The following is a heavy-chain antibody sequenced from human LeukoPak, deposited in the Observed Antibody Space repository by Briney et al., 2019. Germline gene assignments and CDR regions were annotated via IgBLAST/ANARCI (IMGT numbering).Heavy chain of an antibody. D-gene: IGHD1-26*01. CDR3: ARDRRLGGSYGAFDI. CDR2: INPNSGGT. Sequence: ASVKVSCKASGDTFSGYYMHWGRQAPGRGLEWMGWINPNSGGTNYAQKFQGWVTMTRDTSISTAYMELSRLRSDDTAVYYCARDRRLGGSYGAFDIWGQGTMVTVSS. CDR1: GDTFSGYY. J-gene: IGHJ3*02. V-gene: IGHV1-2*04.